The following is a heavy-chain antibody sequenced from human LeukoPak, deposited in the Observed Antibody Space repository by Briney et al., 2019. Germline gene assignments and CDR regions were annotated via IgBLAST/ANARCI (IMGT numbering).Heavy chain of an antibody. CDR2: IYSGGST. Sequence: PGGSLRLSCAASGFTVRSNYVSWVRQAPGKGLEWVSVIYSGGSTYYPDSAKGRFTISRDNSKNTVYLQMNSLRVEDTDVYYCATPERADSGQATLVTVSS. V-gene: IGHV3-66*01. J-gene: IGHJ4*02. D-gene: IGHD1-1*01. CDR1: GFTVRSNY. CDR3: ATPERAD.